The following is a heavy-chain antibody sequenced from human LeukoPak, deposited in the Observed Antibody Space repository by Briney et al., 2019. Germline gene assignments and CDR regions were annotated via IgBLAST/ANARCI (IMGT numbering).Heavy chain of an antibody. CDR2: INWNGGST. J-gene: IGHJ3*02. CDR3: ARAPLGAFDI. Sequence: GGSLRLSCAASGFTFSSYSMNWVRQAPGKGLEWVSGINWNGGSTGYADSVKGRFTISRDNAKNTLYLQMNSLRAEDTAVYYCARAPLGAFDIWGQGTMVTVSS. D-gene: IGHD7-27*01. CDR1: GFTFSSYS. V-gene: IGHV3-20*04.